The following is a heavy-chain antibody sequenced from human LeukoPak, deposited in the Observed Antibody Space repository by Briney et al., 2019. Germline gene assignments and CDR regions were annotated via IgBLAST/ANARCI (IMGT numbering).Heavy chain of an antibody. CDR2: ISSSGSTI. CDR3: ARGFTGSSYYYYYYMDV. CDR1: GFTFSSYA. V-gene: IGHV3-48*03. Sequence: GGSLRLSCAASGFTFSSYAMNWVRQAPGKGLEWVSYISSSGSTIYYADSVKGRFTISRDNAKNSLYLQMNSLRAEDTAVYYCARGFTGSSYYYYYYMDVWGKGTTVTISS. J-gene: IGHJ6*03. D-gene: IGHD3-10*01.